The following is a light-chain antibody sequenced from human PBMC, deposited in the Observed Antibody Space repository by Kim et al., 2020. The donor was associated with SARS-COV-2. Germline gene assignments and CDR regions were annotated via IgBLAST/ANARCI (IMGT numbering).Light chain of an antibody. J-gene: IGKJ5*01. V-gene: IGKV3-11*01. CDR1: QSVSNN. Sequence: EIVLTQSPATLSLSPGERATLPCRASQSVSNNLAWYQQKPGQAPRLLIADASNRATGIPARFSGSGSGTDFTLTISSLEPEDFAVYYCQQRYNWPHTLGQGTRLEI. CDR2: DAS. CDR3: QQRYNWPHT.